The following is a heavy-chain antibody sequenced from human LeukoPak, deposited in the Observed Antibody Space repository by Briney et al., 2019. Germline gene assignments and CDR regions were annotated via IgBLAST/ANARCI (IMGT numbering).Heavy chain of an antibody. CDR2: IKSKTDGGTT. Sequence: WGSLRLSCSASGFTFSNAWMSWLRQAPGKGREWVGRIKSKTDGGTTDYAAPVKGRFTISRDDSKNTLYLQMNSLKTEDTAVYYCTTQSGPFDYWGQGTLVTVSS. CDR1: GFTFSNAW. CDR3: TTQSGPFDY. V-gene: IGHV3-15*01. J-gene: IGHJ4*02. D-gene: IGHD6-25*01.